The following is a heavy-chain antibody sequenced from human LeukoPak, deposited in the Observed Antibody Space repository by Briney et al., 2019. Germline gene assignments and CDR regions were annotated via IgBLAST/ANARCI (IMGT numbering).Heavy chain of an antibody. J-gene: IGHJ4*02. D-gene: IGHD3-22*01. CDR2: INHSGST. CDR1: VEPFSGYY. V-gene: IGHV4-34*01. CDR3: ARGHVSYYYDSSGYLEY. Sequence: SETLSLTCAVYVEPFSGYYWIWIRQPPGKGLEWIGEINHSGSTNYNPSLKSRVTISVDTCKNQFSLKLSSVTAADTPVYYCARGHVSYYYDSSGYLEYWGQGTLVTVSS.